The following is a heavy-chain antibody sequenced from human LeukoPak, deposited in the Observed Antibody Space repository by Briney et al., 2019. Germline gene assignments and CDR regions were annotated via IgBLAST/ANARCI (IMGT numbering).Heavy chain of an antibody. J-gene: IGHJ4*02. CDR2: ISSSSSYI. D-gene: IGHD2-2*01. CDR3: ARALTPYCSSTSCPSDY. Sequence: GGSLRLSCAASGFTFSRYSMNWVRQARGKGREGVSSISSSSSYIYYADSVKGRFTISRDNAKNSLYLQMNSLRAEDTAVYYCARALTPYCSSTSCPSDYWGQGTLVTVSS. CDR1: GFTFSRYS. V-gene: IGHV3-21*01.